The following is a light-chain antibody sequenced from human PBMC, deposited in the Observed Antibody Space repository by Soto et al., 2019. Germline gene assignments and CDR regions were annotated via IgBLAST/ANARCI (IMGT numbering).Light chain of an antibody. Sequence: EIVLTQSPGTLSLSPGERATLSCRASQTVRNNYLAWYQQKPGQAPRLLIYGASSRATGIPDRFSGSGSGTDFTLTISRLEPEDFAVYYCHQYDSWTFGQGTKVDIK. CDR1: QTVRNNY. J-gene: IGKJ1*01. CDR2: GAS. CDR3: HQYDSWT. V-gene: IGKV3-20*01.